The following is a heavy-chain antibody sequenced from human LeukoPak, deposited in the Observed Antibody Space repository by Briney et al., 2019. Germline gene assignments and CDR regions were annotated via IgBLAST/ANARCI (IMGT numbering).Heavy chain of an antibody. CDR3: ARVAKSSGWYSDY. D-gene: IGHD6-19*01. J-gene: IGHJ4*02. V-gene: IGHV1-2*02. Sequence: ASVKVSCKASGYTFTGYYMHWVRQAPGQGLEWMGWINPNSGGTNYAQKFQGRVTMTRDTSISTAYMELSRLRSDDTAVYYCARVAKSSGWYSDYWGQGTLVTVSS. CDR2: INPNSGGT. CDR1: GYTFTGYY.